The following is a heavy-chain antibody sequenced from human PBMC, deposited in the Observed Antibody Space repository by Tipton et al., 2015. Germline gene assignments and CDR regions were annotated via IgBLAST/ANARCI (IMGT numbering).Heavy chain of an antibody. CDR3: AKDLTYYGSDHYYDY. Sequence: GSLRLSCAASGFAFRGYTMSWVRQAPGKGLEWVSAISGRGGTTYYSDSVKGRFTISRDISNNTLFLQMNSLRGEDTAVYYCAKDLTYYGSDHYYDYWGQGTLVTVSS. CDR1: GFAFRGYT. V-gene: IGHV3-23*01. D-gene: IGHD3-10*01. CDR2: ISGRGGTT. J-gene: IGHJ4*02.